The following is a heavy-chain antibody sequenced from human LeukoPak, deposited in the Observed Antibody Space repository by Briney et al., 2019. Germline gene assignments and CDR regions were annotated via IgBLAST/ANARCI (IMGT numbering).Heavy chain of an antibody. CDR1: GFTFSSYS. J-gene: IGHJ6*04. CDR3: AELGITMIGGV. Sequence: GALRLSCAASGFTFSSYSMNWVRQAPGKGLEWVSSITSSGRYIYYADSVKGRFTISRGNAKSSLYLQMNSLRAEDTAVYYCAELGITMIGGVWGKGTTVTISS. CDR2: ITSSGRYI. V-gene: IGHV3-21*01. D-gene: IGHD3-10*02.